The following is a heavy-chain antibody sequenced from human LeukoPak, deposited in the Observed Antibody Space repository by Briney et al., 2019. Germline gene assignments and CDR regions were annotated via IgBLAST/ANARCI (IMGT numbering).Heavy chain of an antibody. Sequence: SETLSLTCTVSGGSISSYYWNWIRQPPGKGLEWIGYIYYSGSTTYNPSLKSRVTISVDTSKNQFSLKLSSVTAADTAVYYCARGHLYDFWSGYPSPNYYYYYDMDVWGQGTTVTVSS. CDR1: GGSISSYY. CDR3: ARGHLYDFWSGYPSPNYYYYYDMDV. J-gene: IGHJ6*02. V-gene: IGHV4-59*01. CDR2: IYYSGST. D-gene: IGHD3-3*01.